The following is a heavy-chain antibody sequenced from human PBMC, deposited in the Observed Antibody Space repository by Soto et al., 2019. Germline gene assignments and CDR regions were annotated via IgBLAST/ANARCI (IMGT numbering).Heavy chain of an antibody. Sequence: QVQLMQSGAEVKKPGSSVKVSCKASGGSFPSDTISWVRQAPGQGLEWLGGIVPVFGTPNHAQKFQGRVTISADGSTNTAYMELTSLRLEDTAVYYCTRPSSGYYHDAFDIWGQGTLVTVSS. CDR1: GGSFPSDT. V-gene: IGHV1-69*01. CDR3: TRPSSGYYHDAFDI. D-gene: IGHD3-22*01. J-gene: IGHJ3*02. CDR2: IVPVFGTP.